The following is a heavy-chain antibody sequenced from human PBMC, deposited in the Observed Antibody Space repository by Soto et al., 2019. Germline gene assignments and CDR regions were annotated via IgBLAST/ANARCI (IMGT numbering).Heavy chain of an antibody. CDR3: TRADSRNWSELFDY. D-gene: IGHD3-22*01. J-gene: IGHJ4*02. V-gene: IGHV3-30-3*01. CDR1: EFSCFSYT. Sequence: RDSSGFWEFSCFSYTMHRVRQSPGEGLEWVAGISYDGGSKYYADSLKGRLTISRDNSKGTVYLQMSSLRAGDTAVYFCTRADSRNWSELFDYWGQGTLVTVSS. CDR2: ISYDGGSK.